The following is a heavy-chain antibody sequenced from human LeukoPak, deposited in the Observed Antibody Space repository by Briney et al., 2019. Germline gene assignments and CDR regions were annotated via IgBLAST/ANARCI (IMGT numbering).Heavy chain of an antibody. CDR3: ATRRTYYDILTDWFDP. Sequence: GASVKVSCKASGYTFTNYGISWVRQAPGQGLEWMGWISAYNGNTNYAQKLQGRVTMTTDTSTSTAYMELSSLRSEDTAVYYCATRRTYYDILTDWFDPWGQGTLVTVSS. V-gene: IGHV1-18*01. CDR1: GYTFTNYG. CDR2: ISAYNGNT. D-gene: IGHD3-9*01. J-gene: IGHJ5*02.